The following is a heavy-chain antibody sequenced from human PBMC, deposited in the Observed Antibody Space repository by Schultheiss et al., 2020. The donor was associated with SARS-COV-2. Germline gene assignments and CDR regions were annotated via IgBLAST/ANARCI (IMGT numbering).Heavy chain of an antibody. CDR3: AREGIAVAGTGFDY. J-gene: IGHJ4*02. D-gene: IGHD6-19*01. CDR1: GYTFTSYY. V-gene: IGHV1-46*01. Sequence: ASVKVSCKASGYTFTSYYMHWVRQAPGQGLDWMGVINPSGGGATYAQKFQGRVTMTRDTSTSTVYMELSSLRSEDTAVYYCAREGIAVAGTGFDYWGQGTLVTVSS. CDR2: INPSGGGA.